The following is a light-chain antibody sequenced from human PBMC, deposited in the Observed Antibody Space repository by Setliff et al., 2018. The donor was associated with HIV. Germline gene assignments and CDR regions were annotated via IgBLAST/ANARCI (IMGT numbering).Light chain of an antibody. V-gene: IGLV1-40*01. Sequence: QSVLTQPPSVSGAPGQRVTISCTGSSSNIGAGYDVHWYQRLPGTAPKLLIYGNSNRPSGVPDRFSGSKSGTSASLAITGLQAEDEADYYCQSYDRSLSGCVFGTGTKVTVL. CDR2: GNS. J-gene: IGLJ1*01. CDR1: SSNIGAGYD. CDR3: QSYDRSLSGCV.